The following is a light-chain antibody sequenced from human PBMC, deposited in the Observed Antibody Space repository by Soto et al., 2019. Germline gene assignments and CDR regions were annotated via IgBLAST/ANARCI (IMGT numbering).Light chain of an antibody. CDR3: QQYYNYST. J-gene: IGKJ1*01. V-gene: IGKV3-15*01. Sequence: EIVMTQSPATLSVSPGERATLSCRASQSVSSNLAWYQQKPGQAPRLLIYGASTRATGIPARFSGSGSGTEFTLTISSLQSEDFATYFCQQYYNYSTFGQGTKVDIK. CDR1: QSVSSN. CDR2: GAS.